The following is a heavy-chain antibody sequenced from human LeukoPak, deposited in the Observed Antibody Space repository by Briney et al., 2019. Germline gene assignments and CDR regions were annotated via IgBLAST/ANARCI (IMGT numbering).Heavy chain of an antibody. D-gene: IGHD3-10*01. CDR2: IYPGDFDI. V-gene: IGHV5-51*01. Sequence: RGESLRISCKASGYSFTVYWIGWVRQMPDKGPEWMGLIYPGDFDIRYSPSFQGQVTISADKSITTAYLQWSSLKASDTAMYYCARQYGSGSLDYWGQGTLVTVSS. J-gene: IGHJ4*02. CDR1: GYSFTVYW. CDR3: ARQYGSGSLDY.